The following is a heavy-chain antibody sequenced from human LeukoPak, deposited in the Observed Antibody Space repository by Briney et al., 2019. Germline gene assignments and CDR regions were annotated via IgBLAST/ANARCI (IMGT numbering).Heavy chain of an antibody. D-gene: IGHD2-21*02. V-gene: IGHV4-59*01. CDR2: IYYSGST. CDR3: ASTQVVTRAFDI. J-gene: IGHJ3*02. Sequence: PSETLSLTCTVSGGSISSYYWSWIRQPPGKGLEWIGYIYYSGSTNYNPSLKSRVTISVDTSKNQFPLKLSSVTAADTAVYYCASTQVVTRAFDIWGQGTMVTVSS. CDR1: GGSISSYY.